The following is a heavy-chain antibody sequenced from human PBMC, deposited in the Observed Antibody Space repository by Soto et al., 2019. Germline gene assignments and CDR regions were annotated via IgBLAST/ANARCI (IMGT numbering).Heavy chain of an antibody. CDR1: GFTFSSYW. Sequence: PGGSLRLSCAASGFTFSSYWMHWVRQAPGKGLVWVSRINSDGSSTSYADSVKGRFTISRDNAKNTLYLQMNSLRAEDTAVYYCAREPGYCSGGSCYIGLDYWGQGTLVTVSS. V-gene: IGHV3-74*01. J-gene: IGHJ4*02. CDR2: INSDGSST. D-gene: IGHD2-15*01. CDR3: AREPGYCSGGSCYIGLDY.